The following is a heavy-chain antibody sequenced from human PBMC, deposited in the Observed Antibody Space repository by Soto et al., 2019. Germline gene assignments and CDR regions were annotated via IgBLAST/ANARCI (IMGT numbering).Heavy chain of an antibody. CDR1: GCMFTRHC. D-gene: IGHD2-8*01. J-gene: IGHJ5*02. CDR3: ATLLLSSVYFDP. V-gene: IGHV5-10-1*01. CDR2: IDPSDSYT. Sequence: ICMKGSGCMFTRHCSSRVSLMPGKGLEWMGRIDPSDSYTNYSPSFQGHVTISADKSISTAYLQWSSLKASDTAMYYCATLLLSSVYFDPWGTGPLVNVS.